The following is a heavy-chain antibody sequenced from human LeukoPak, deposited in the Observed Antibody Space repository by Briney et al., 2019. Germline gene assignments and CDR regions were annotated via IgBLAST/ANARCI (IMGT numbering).Heavy chain of an antibody. V-gene: IGHV1-8*03. CDR3: ARVEGTVTDLPDY. CDR1: GYTFTSYD. Sequence: ASVKVSCKASGYTFTSYDINWVRQATGQGLEWMGWMNPNSGNTGYAQKFQGRVTITRNTSISTAYMELSSLRSEDTAVYYRARVEGTVTDLPDYWGQGTLVTVSS. CDR2: MNPNSGNT. D-gene: IGHD4-11*01. J-gene: IGHJ4*02.